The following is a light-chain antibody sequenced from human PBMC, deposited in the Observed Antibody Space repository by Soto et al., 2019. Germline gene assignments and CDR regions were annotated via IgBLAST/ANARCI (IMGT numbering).Light chain of an antibody. Sequence: EIVLTQSPGTLSLSPGERATLSCRASQSVNSNLAWYQQKPGQAPRILIYGASTRATAIPARFSGSGSGTEFTLTISSLQSEDFAVYYCQQYNDWPRTFGGGTKVDIK. CDR3: QQYNDWPRT. V-gene: IGKV3-15*01. CDR2: GAS. J-gene: IGKJ4*01. CDR1: QSVNSN.